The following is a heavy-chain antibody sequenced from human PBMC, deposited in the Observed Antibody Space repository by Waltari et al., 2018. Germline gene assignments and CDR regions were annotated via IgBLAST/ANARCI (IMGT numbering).Heavy chain of an antibody. J-gene: IGHJ3*02. Sequence: QVQLVQSGAEVKKPGSSVKVSCKASGGTFSSYAISWVRQAPGQRLEWMGGVSPIFGTANYAQKFQGRFTITADESTSTAYIVLSSLRSEDTAVYYCAGDDQLPAGGYAFDIWGQGTMVTVSS. CDR3: AGDDQLPAGGYAFDI. CDR2: VSPIFGTA. CDR1: GGTFSSYA. D-gene: IGHD2-2*01. V-gene: IGHV1-69*01.